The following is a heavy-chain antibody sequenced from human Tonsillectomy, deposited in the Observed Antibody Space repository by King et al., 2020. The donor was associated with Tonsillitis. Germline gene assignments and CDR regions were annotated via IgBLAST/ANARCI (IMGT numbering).Heavy chain of an antibody. CDR3: ATGYSNGWSFAFDI. V-gene: IGHV1-24*01. D-gene: IGHD6-19*01. Sequence: VQLVESGAEVKKPGASVKVSCKVSGYTLTELSMHWVRQAPGKGLEWMGRFDPEDGETIYAQKFQGRVTMTKDTSTDTAYMELSSLRSEDTAVYYCATGYSNGWSFAFDIWGQGTMVTVSS. J-gene: IGHJ3*02. CDR1: GYTLTELS. CDR2: FDPEDGET.